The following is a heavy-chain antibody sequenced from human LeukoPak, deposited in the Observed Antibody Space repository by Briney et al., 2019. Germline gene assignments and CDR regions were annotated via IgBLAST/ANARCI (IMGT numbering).Heavy chain of an antibody. Sequence: GASVKVSCKASGYTFTGCYMHWVRQAPGQGLEWMGWINPNSGGTNYAQKFQGRVTMTRDTSISTAYMELSRLRSDDTAVYYCATGGGTTNYYYYYYMDVWGKGTTVTVSS. CDR3: ATGGGTTNYYYYYYMDV. V-gene: IGHV1-2*02. D-gene: IGHD1-1*01. J-gene: IGHJ6*03. CDR2: INPNSGGT. CDR1: GYTFTGCY.